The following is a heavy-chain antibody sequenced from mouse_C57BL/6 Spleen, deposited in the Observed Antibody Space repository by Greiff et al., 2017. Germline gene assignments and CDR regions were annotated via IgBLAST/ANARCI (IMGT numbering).Heavy chain of an antibody. J-gene: IGHJ2*01. V-gene: IGHV1-59*01. CDR1: GYTFTSYG. Sequence: VKLQQPGAELVRPGTSVKLSCKASGYTFTSYGMHWVKQRPGQGLAWIGVIDPSANYNNYNHKFKGKATLTVDTASSTAYMQLSSLTSEDSAVYYCARGYYGSSDGYWGQGTTLTVSS. CDR2: IDPSANYN. D-gene: IGHD1-1*01. CDR3: ARGYYGSSDGY.